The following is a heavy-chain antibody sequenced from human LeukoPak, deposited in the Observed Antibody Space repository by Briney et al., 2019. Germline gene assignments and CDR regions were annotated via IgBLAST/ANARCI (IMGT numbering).Heavy chain of an antibody. J-gene: IGHJ5*02. CDR3: TRPYYDSSGFNWFDP. D-gene: IGHD3-22*01. CDR2: IRSKANSYAT. V-gene: IGHV3-73*01. Sequence: GGSLKLSCAASGFTFSGSAMHWVRQASGEGLEWVGRIRSKANSYATAYAASVKGRFTISRDDSKNTAYLQMNSLKTEDTAVYYCTRPYYDSSGFNWFDPWGQGTLVTVSS. CDR1: GFTFSGSA.